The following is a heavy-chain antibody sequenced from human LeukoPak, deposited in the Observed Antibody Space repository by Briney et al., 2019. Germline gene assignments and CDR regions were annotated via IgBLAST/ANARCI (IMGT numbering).Heavy chain of an antibody. J-gene: IGHJ4*02. CDR3: ARDEPYSSGWFEVDY. CDR1: GYIFTSYG. Sequence: ASVKVSCKASGYIFTSYGISWVRQAPGQGLEWMGWISAYNGNTNYAQKLQGRVTMTTDTSTSTAYMELRSLRSDDTAVYYCARDEPYSSGWFEVDYWGQGTLVTVSS. CDR2: ISAYNGNT. V-gene: IGHV1-18*01. D-gene: IGHD6-19*01.